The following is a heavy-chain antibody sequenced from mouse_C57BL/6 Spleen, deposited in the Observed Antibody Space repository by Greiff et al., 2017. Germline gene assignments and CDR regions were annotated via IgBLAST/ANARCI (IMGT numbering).Heavy chain of an antibody. CDR3: ARNYYAMDY. CDR1: GYAFSSSW. CDR2: IYPGDGDT. J-gene: IGHJ4*01. V-gene: IGHV1-82*01. Sequence: VQGVESGPELVKPGASVKISCKASGYAFSSSWMNWVKQRPGQGLEWIGRIYPGDGDTKYNGKFKGKATLTADKSSSTAYMQLSSLTSEDSAVYCCARNYYAMDYWGQGTSVTVSA.